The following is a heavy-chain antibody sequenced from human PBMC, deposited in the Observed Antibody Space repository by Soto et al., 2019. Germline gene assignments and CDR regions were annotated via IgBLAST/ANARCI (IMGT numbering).Heavy chain of an antibody. J-gene: IGHJ6*03. CDR3: ALMTTLVYMDV. CDR1: GFTFSSYS. D-gene: IGHD4-17*01. CDR2: IKQDGSEK. Sequence: GGSLRLSCAASGFTFSSYSMSWVRQAPGKGLEWVANIKQDGSEKYYVDSVKGRFTISRDNAKNSLYLQMNSLRAEDTAVYYCALMTTLVYMDVWGKGTTVTVSS. V-gene: IGHV3-7*01.